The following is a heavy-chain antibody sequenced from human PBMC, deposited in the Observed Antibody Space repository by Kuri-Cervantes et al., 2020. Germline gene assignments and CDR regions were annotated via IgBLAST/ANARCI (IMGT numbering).Heavy chain of an antibody. D-gene: IGHD3-10*01. J-gene: IGHJ4*02. CDR2: IYTSGST. V-gene: IGHV4-4*07. CDR1: GGSISSYY. CDR3: ARPIYYGSGSYAF. Sequence: SETLSLTCTVSGGSISSYYWSWIRQPAGKGLEWIGRIYTSGSTNYNPSLKSRVTISVDKSKNQFSLNLSSVTAADTAVYYCARPIYYGSGSYAFWSQGTLVTVSS.